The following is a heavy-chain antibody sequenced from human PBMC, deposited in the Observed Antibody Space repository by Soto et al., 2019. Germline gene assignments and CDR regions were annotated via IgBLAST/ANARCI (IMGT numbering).Heavy chain of an antibody. CDR2: IYYSGST. CDR1: GGSISSYY. Sequence: SETLSLTCTVSGGSISSYYWSWIRQPPGKGLEWIGYIYYSGSTNYNPSLKSRVTISVDTSKNQFSLKLSSVTAADTAVYYWARLVTGVDGSAPGGQGTWVPVSS. V-gene: IGHV4-59*01. D-gene: IGHD2-15*01. J-gene: IGHJ5*02. CDR3: ARLVTGVDGSAP.